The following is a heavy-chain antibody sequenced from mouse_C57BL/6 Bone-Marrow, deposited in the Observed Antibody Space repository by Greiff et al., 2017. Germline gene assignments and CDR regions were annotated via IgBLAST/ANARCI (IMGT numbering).Heavy chain of an antibody. CDR2: IDPSDSYT. J-gene: IGHJ4*01. V-gene: IGHV1-69*01. D-gene: IGHD1-1*02. CDR1: GYTFTSYW. Sequence: VQLQQPGAELVKPGASVKLSCKASGYTFTSYWMHWVKQRPGQGLEWIGEIDPSDSYTNYNQKFKGKSTLTVDKSSSTAYMQLSSLTSEDSAVYYCAREGLFLDYAMDYWGQGTSVTVSS. CDR3: AREGLFLDYAMDY.